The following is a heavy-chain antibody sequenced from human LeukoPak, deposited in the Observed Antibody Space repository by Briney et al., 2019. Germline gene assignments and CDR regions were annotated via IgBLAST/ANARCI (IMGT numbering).Heavy chain of an antibody. CDR2: ISGSGGST. CDR1: GFTFSSYA. J-gene: IGHJ4*02. V-gene: IGHV3-23*01. D-gene: IGHD4-17*01. CDR3: AKIESEDYGDYDYIDY. Sequence: SGGSLRLSCAASGFTFSSYAMSWVRPAPRKGLAWVSAISGSGGSTYYADSVKGRFTISRDNSKNTLYLQMNSLRAEDTAVYYCAKIESEDYGDYDYIDYWGQGTLVTVSS.